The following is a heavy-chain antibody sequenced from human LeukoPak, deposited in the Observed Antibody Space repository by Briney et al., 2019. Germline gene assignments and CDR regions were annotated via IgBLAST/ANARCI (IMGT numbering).Heavy chain of an antibody. V-gene: IGHV3-7*02. D-gene: IGHD3-10*01. CDR2: INQDGSEK. CDR3: AKYGSGSNFDY. Sequence: GGSLRLSCAASGFTFSSYWMSWVRQAPGKGLGWVANINQDGSEKFYVDAVKGRLTISRESAKNSLYLQMNSLRAEDTAVYYCAKYGSGSNFDYWGQGILVTVSS. CDR1: GFTFSSYW. J-gene: IGHJ4*02.